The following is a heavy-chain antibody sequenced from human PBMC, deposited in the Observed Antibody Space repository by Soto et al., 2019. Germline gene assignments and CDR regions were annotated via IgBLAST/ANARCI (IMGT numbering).Heavy chain of an antibody. J-gene: IGHJ6*02. Sequence: PSETLSLTCAVSGGSISSSNWWSWVRQPPGKGLEWIGEIYHSGSTNYNPSLKSRVTISVDKSKNQFSLKLSSVTAADTAVYYCARESLVDTAMVLYYYYYGMDVWGQGTTVTVSS. D-gene: IGHD5-18*01. CDR1: GGSISSSNW. V-gene: IGHV4-4*02. CDR3: ARESLVDTAMVLYYYYYGMDV. CDR2: IYHSGST.